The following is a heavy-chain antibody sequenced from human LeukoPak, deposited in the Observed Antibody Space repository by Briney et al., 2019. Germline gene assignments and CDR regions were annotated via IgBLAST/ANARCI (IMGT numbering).Heavy chain of an antibody. CDR1: GFTFSSYW. V-gene: IGHV3-7*03. D-gene: IGHD2-2*01. Sequence: GGSLRLSCAASGFTFSSYWMSWVRQAPGKGLEWVANIKEDGSEKYYVDSVKGRFTMSRDNAKNSLFLQMNSLRAEDTAVYYCARDIVVPAAIRYYCYYYGMDVWGQGTTVTVSS. CDR2: IKEDGSEK. CDR3: ARDIVVPAAIRYYCYYYGMDV. J-gene: IGHJ6*02.